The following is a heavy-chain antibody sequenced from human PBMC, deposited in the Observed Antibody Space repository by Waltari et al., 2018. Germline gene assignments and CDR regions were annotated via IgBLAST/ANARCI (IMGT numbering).Heavy chain of an antibody. Sequence: QVQLVQSGAEVKKPGTSVKVSCKAYGYTFTSYYMHWVRQAPGQGLEWMGIITPKGGSTSYAQNSQGRDTMPRDTSTSTVYMERRSPRYENTAVYYCARVPPGWELLDYWGQGTLVTVSS. CDR3: ARVPPGWELLDY. V-gene: IGHV1-46*01. D-gene: IGHD1-26*01. J-gene: IGHJ4*02. CDR1: GYTFTSYY. CDR2: ITPKGGST.